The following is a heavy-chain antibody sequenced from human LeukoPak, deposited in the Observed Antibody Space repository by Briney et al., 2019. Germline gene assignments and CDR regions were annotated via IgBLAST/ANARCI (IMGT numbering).Heavy chain of an antibody. J-gene: IGHJ4*02. D-gene: IGHD6-19*01. V-gene: IGHV1-3*01. CDR3: ARVPGYSSGWYPIDY. Sequence: ASVTVSCKASGYTFTSYAMHWVRQAPGQRLEWMGWINAGNGNTKYSQKFQGRVTITRDTSASTAYMELRSLRSDDTAVYYCARVPGYSSGWYPIDYWGQGPLVTVSS. CDR1: GYTFTSYA. CDR2: INAGNGNT.